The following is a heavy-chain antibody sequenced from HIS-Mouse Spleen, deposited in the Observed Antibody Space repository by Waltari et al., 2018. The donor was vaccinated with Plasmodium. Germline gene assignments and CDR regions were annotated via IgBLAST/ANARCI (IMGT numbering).Heavy chain of an antibody. CDR1: GGSISSRSYY. Sequence: QLQLQESGPGLVKPSETLSLTCTVSGGSISSRSYYWGWIRQPPGQGLEWIGSIYYGGSTYYNPSLKSRVTISVDTSKNQFSLKLSSVTAADTAVYYCARRGGSYYYFDYWGQGTLVTVSS. V-gene: IGHV4-39*01. CDR3: ARRGGSYYYFDY. D-gene: IGHD1-26*01. CDR2: IYYGGST. J-gene: IGHJ4*02.